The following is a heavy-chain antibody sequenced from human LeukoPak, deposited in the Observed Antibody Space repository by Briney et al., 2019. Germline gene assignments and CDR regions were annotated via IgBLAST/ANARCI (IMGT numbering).Heavy chain of an antibody. V-gene: IGHV4-59*12. CDR1: GGSISSYY. J-gene: IGHJ4*02. CDR3: ARKSGNYQPFDY. CDR2: IYYSGST. D-gene: IGHD1-26*01. Sequence: SETLSLTCTVSGGSISSYYWSWIRQPPGKGLEWIGYIYYSGSTNYNPSLKSRVTISVDTSKNQFSLKLSSVTAADTAVYYCARKSGNYQPFDYWGQGTLVTVSS.